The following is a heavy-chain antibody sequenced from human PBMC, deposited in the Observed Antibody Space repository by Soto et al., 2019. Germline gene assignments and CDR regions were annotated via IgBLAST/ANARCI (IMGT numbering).Heavy chain of an antibody. D-gene: IGHD3-9*01. CDR3: ARGGYDILTGYSPYFDY. CDR1: GGSISSYY. V-gene: IGHV4-59*01. CDR2: IYYSRST. J-gene: IGHJ4*02. Sequence: PSETLSLTCTVSGGSISSYYWSWIRQPPGKGLEWIGYIYYSRSTNYNPSLKSRVTISVDTSKNQFSLKLSSVTAADTAVYYCARGGYDILTGYSPYFDYWGQGTLVTVSS.